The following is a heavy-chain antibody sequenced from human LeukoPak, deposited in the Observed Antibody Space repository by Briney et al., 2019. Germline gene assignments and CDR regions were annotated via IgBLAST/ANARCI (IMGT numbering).Heavy chain of an antibody. D-gene: IGHD1-26*01. CDR3: ARDLVRGRRKWETNGMDV. J-gene: IGHJ6*02. V-gene: IGHV1-18*01. CDR1: GYTFTNYG. Sequence: ASVKVSCKASGYTFTNYGISWVRQAPGQGLEWMGYIIAYNGNTNYAQNFQGRVTMTTDTSTSTAYMELRSLRSDDTAVYHCARDLVRGRRKWETNGMDVWGQGTRVTVSS. CDR2: IIAYNGNT.